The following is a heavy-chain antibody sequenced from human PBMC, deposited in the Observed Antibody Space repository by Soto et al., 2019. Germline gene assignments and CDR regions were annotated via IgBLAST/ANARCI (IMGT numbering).Heavy chain of an antibody. CDR2: ISGSGGST. J-gene: IGHJ2*01. CDR1: GFTFSSYA. Sequence: VQLLESGGGLVQPGGSLRLSCAASGFTFSSYAMSWVRQAPGKGLEWVSAISGSGGSTYYADSVKGRFTISRDNSKNTLYLQMNSLRAEETAVYYCAKGGWYHWYFDLWGRGTLVTVSS. V-gene: IGHV3-23*01. D-gene: IGHD2-15*01. CDR3: AKGGWYHWYFDL.